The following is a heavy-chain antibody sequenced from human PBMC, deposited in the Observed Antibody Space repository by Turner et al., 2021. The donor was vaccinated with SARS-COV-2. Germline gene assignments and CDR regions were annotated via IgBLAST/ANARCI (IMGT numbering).Heavy chain of an antibody. CDR2: ISWNSGSI. Sequence: EVQLVESGGGLVQPGSSLRLSCAASGFTFDDYAMHWVRQAPGKGLEWGSGISWNSGSIGYADSVKGRFTISRDNAKNSLYLQMNSLRAEDTALYYCAKDRATGYYYYGMDVWGQGTTVTVSS. CDR1: GFTFDDYA. D-gene: IGHD5-12*01. J-gene: IGHJ6*02. V-gene: IGHV3-9*01. CDR3: AKDRATGYYYYGMDV.